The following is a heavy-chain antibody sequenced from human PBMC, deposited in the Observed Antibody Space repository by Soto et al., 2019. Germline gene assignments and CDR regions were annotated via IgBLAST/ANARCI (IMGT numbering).Heavy chain of an antibody. D-gene: IGHD3-16*02. CDR1: GFSLSNARMG. Sequence: SGPTLVNPTETLTLTCTVSGFSLSNARMGVSWIRQPPGKALEWLAHIFSNDEKSYSTSLKSRLTISKDTSKSQVVLTMTNMDPVDTATYYCARISVYDYIWGSYRWIPYYFDYWGQGTLVTVSS. V-gene: IGHV2-26*01. J-gene: IGHJ4*02. CDR2: IFSNDEK. CDR3: ARISVYDYIWGSYRWIPYYFDY.